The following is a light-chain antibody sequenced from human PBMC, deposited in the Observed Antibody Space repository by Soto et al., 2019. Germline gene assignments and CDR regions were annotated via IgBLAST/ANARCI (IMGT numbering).Light chain of an antibody. V-gene: IGKV1-5*03. CDR3: QQYNTYSRT. CDR1: QSVNSW. J-gene: IGKJ1*01. Sequence: DIQMTQSPSTLSASVGDRVTITCRASQSVNSWLAWYQQKPGKAPKPLIYQASTLESGVPPRFSGSGSGTEFTLTISSLQPGDFATYYCQQYNTYSRTFGQGTKVDIK. CDR2: QAS.